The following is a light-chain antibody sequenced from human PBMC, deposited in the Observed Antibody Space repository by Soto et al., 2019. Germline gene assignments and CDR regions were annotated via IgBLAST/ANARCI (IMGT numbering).Light chain of an antibody. CDR1: QSVSSSH. CDR3: EQYDNSQWT. CDR2: EAS. V-gene: IGKV3-20*01. J-gene: IGKJ1*01. Sequence: EIVLTQSPGTLSLSPGERATLSCRASQSVSSSHLAWFQQKPGQAPRLLIYEASSRATGIPDRFSGSGSGTEFTLTISRLEPEDFAVYYCEQYDNSQWTFGQGTKVEIK.